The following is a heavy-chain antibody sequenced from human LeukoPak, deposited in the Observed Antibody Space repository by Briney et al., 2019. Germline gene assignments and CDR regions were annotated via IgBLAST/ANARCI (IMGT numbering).Heavy chain of an antibody. J-gene: IGHJ4*02. V-gene: IGHV1-46*01. Sequence: ASVKVSCKASGYTFTSYYMHWVRQAPGQGLEWMGIINPSGGSTSYAQKFQGRVTMTRDTSTSTVYMELSSLRSEDTAVYYCARLFRGYSYGYVLDYWGQGTLVTVSS. CDR3: ARLFRGYSYGYVLDY. CDR2: INPSGGST. CDR1: GYTFTSYY. D-gene: IGHD5-18*01.